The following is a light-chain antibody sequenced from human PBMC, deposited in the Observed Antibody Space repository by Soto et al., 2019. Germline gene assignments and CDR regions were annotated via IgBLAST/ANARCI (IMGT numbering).Light chain of an antibody. Sequence: DIKMTQTPSTLSAYVRDTDTITCRASQSISTSLAWYQQKPGKAPNLLISGASTLEEGVPSRFMGSGSGTEFTLPISSLQTDDFATYYCEPYTTYSRFGQGTKVDIK. CDR3: EPYTTYSR. J-gene: IGKJ1*01. V-gene: IGKV1-5*01. CDR1: QSISTS. CDR2: GAS.